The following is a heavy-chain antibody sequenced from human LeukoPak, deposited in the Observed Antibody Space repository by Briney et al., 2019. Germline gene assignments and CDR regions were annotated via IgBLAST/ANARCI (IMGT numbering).Heavy chain of an antibody. Sequence: GGSLRLSCAASGFTFSSYGMHWVRQAPGKGLEWVAVISYDGSNKYYADSVKGRFTISRDNSKNTLYLQMNSLRAEDTAVYYCAKDRRLVRTLVVVAATPSPYYYDMDVWGQGTTVTVSS. D-gene: IGHD2-15*01. CDR3: AKDRRLVRTLVVVAATPSPYYYDMDV. CDR1: GFTFSSYG. J-gene: IGHJ6*02. CDR2: ISYDGSNK. V-gene: IGHV3-30*18.